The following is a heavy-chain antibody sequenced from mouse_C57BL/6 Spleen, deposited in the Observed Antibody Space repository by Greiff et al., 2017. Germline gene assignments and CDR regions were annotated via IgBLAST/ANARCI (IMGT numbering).Heavy chain of an antibody. Sequence: QVQLQQPGAELVKPGASVKVSCKASGYTFTSYWMHWVKQRPGQGLEWIGRIHPSDSDTNYNQKFKGRATLTEDKSSSTAYMQLSSLTSEDSAVYCGAMGGYYRAMDYWGQGTSVTVSS. CDR1: GYTFTSYW. V-gene: IGHV1-74*01. J-gene: IGHJ4*01. D-gene: IGHD3-1*01. CDR3: AMGGYYRAMDY. CDR2: IHPSDSDT.